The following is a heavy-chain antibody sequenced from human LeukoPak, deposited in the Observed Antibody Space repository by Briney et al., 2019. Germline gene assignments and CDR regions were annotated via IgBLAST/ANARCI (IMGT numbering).Heavy chain of an antibody. CDR2: IKEDGSEK. V-gene: IGHV3-7*01. Sequence: GGSLRLSCASSGFTFSRYWMSWVRQAPGKGPEWVANIKEDGSEKSCVDSVKGRFTISRDNAKNSLYLQMNSLRAEDTAVYYCARNANWGQGTLVTVSS. CDR1: GFTFSRYW. J-gene: IGHJ4*02. D-gene: IGHD2-8*01. CDR3: ARNAN.